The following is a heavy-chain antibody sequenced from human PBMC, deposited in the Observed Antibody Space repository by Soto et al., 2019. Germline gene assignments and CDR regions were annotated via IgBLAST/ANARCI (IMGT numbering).Heavy chain of an antibody. CDR2: INPNSGGT. D-gene: IGHD6-13*01. CDR3: ARDQPYSSSPMDY. J-gene: IGHJ4*02. Sequence: ASVKVSCKASGYTFTGYYMHWVRQAPGQGLEWVGWINPNSGGTNYAQKFQGRVTMTRDTSISTAYMELSRLRSDDTAVYYCARDQPYSSSPMDYWGQGTLVTVSS. V-gene: IGHV1-2*02. CDR1: GYTFTGYY.